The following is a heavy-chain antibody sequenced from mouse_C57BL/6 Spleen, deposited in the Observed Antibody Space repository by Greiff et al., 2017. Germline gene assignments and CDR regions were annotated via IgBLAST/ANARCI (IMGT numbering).Heavy chain of an antibody. D-gene: IGHD1-1*01. CDR2: IYPGSGST. CDR1: GYTFTSYW. Sequence: QVQLQQPGAELVKPGASVKMSCKASGYTFTSYWITWVKQRPGQGLEWLGDIYPGSGSTNYNEKFKSKATLPVDTSSSTAYMQLSSLTSEDSAVYYCARGYFGSSFDYWGQGTTLTVSS. J-gene: IGHJ2*01. V-gene: IGHV1-55*01. CDR3: ARGYFGSSFDY.